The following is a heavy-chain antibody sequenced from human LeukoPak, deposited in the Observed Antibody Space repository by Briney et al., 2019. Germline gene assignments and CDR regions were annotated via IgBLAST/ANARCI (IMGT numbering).Heavy chain of an antibody. J-gene: IGHJ4*02. CDR1: GGSFSGYY. Sequence: PSETLSLTCAVYGGSFSGYYWSWIRQPPGKGLEWIGEINHSGSTNCNPSLKSRVTISVDTSKNQFSLKLSSVTAADTAVYYCARVIGFWSGYSSYFDYWGQGTLVTVSS. V-gene: IGHV4-34*01. CDR2: INHSGST. D-gene: IGHD3-3*01. CDR3: ARVIGFWSGYSSYFDY.